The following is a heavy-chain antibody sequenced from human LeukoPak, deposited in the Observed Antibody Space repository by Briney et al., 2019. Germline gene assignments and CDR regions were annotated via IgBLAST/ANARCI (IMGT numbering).Heavy chain of an antibody. CDR2: INPSAGST. CDR1: GGTFSSYA. D-gene: IGHD3-10*01. V-gene: IGHV1-46*01. Sequence: ASVKVSCKASGGTFSSYAISWVRQAPGQGLEWMGIINPSAGSTSYAQKFQGRVTLTRDMSTSTVYMEVSSLRPEDTAVYYCARDLRFGELSFLPFDYWGQGTLVTVSS. J-gene: IGHJ4*02. CDR3: ARDLRFGELSFLPFDY.